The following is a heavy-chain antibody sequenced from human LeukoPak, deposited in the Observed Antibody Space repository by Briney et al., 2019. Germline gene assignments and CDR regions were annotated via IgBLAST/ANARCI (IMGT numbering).Heavy chain of an antibody. J-gene: IGHJ4*02. CDR1: GGTFSSYA. Sequence: GASVKVSCKASGGTFSSYAISWVRQAPGQGLEWMGGIIPIFGTASYAQKFQGRVTMTRDTSTSTVYMELSSLRSEDTAVYYCARGFSQRFYSPRYYFDYWGQGTLVTVSS. CDR2: IIPIFGTA. CDR3: ARGFSQRFYSPRYYFDY. D-gene: IGHD3-3*01. V-gene: IGHV1-69*05.